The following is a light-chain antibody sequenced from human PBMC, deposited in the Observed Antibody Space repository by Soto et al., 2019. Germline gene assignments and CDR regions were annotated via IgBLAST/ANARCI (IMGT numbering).Light chain of an antibody. V-gene: IGKV4-1*01. J-gene: IGKJ1*01. CDR2: WAS. Sequence: DIVMTQSPDSLAVSLGVRATIDCKSSQSLLYSTNDKNYLAWYQQKPGQPPKLLIYWASTRESGVPDRFTGSGSGTDFTLTISSLQAEDVAVYYCQPYYDAPQTFGRGTKVEIK. CDR1: QSLLYSTNDKNY. CDR3: QPYYDAPQT.